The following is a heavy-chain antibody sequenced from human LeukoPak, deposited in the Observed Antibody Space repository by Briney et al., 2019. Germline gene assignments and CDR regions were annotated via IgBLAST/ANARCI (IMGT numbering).Heavy chain of an antibody. Sequence: PGGSLRLSCAASGFTFSNYDMHWVRQAPGKGLEWVACIRDDGSNKHYTDSVKGRFTISRDNSKNTLYLQMNSLRAEDTAVYYCAELGITMIGGVWGKGTTVTISS. CDR3: AELGITMIGGV. D-gene: IGHD3-10*02. CDR1: GFTFSNYD. V-gene: IGHV3-30*02. CDR2: IRDDGSNK. J-gene: IGHJ6*04.